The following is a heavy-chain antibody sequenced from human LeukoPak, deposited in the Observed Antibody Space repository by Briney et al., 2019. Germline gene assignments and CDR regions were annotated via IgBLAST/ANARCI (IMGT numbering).Heavy chain of an antibody. J-gene: IGHJ5*02. Sequence: SETLSLTCTVSGGSISSSSDLWGWIRQPPGKGLEWIGAIYFRGTTYYNPSLKSRVTISVETSKNQFSLKLSSVTAADTAVYYCARPEGFDPWGQGTLVTVSS. V-gene: IGHV4-39*01. CDR2: IYFRGTT. CDR3: ARPEGFDP. CDR1: GGSISSSSDL.